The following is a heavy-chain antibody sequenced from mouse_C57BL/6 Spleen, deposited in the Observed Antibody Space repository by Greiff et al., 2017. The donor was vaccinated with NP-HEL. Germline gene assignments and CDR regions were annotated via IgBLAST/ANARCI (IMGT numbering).Heavy chain of an antibody. D-gene: IGHD1-1*01. J-gene: IGHJ2*01. CDR1: GFTFSDYG. Sequence: EVKLVESGGGLVKPGGSLKLSCAASGFTFSDYGMHWVRQAPEKGLEWVAYISSGSSTIYYADTVKGRFTISRDNAKNTLFLQMNSLRSEDTAMYYCARQTTVVPFNYWGQGTTLTVSS. CDR3: ARQTTVVPFNY. V-gene: IGHV5-17*01. CDR2: ISSGSSTI.